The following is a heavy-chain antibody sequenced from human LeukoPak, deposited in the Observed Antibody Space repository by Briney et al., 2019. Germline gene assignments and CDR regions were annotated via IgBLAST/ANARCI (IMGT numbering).Heavy chain of an antibody. CDR1: GGSISSGSYY. J-gene: IGHJ3*02. D-gene: IGHD4-23*01. CDR3: ARDHGNYVDDAFDI. V-gene: IGHV4-61*02. CDR2: IYTSGST. Sequence: SETLSLTCTVSGGSISSGSYYWSWIRQPAGKGLEWIGRIYTSGSTNYNPSLKSRVTMSVDTSKNQFSLKLSSVTAADTAVYYCARDHGNYVDDAFDIWGQGTMVTVSS.